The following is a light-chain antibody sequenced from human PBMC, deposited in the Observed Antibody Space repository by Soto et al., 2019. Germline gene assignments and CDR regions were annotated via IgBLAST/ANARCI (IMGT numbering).Light chain of an antibody. CDR2: SND. V-gene: IGLV1-44*01. Sequence: QSVLTQAPSASGTPGQRVTLSCSGSSSNIGSNTVSWYQQVPGTAPKLLIYSNDHRPSGVPDRFSGSKSGTSASLSIGGLQSEDEADYYCAEWDGSLNGGVFGGGTKVTV. J-gene: IGLJ2*01. CDR3: AEWDGSLNGGV. CDR1: SSNIGSNT.